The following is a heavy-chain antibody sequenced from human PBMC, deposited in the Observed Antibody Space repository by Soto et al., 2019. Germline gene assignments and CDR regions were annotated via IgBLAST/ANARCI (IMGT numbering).Heavy chain of an antibody. J-gene: IGHJ4*02. CDR1: GGSIRPYN. D-gene: IGHD3-9*01. CDR2: IYYRGNT. CDR3: ARHPGYYDVLTGYSTYYFDS. V-gene: IGHV4-59*08. Sequence: SETLSHTCPVSGGSIRPYNLSWTRLPPGKELEWIGYIYYRGNTNYNPSFKSRVTISVDTSKNQFSLRLSSVTAADTALYYCARHPGYYDVLTGYSTYYFDSWGQGTLVTVS.